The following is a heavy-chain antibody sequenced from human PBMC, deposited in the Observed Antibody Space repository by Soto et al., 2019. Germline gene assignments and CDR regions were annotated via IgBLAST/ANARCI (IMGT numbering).Heavy chain of an antibody. J-gene: IGHJ4*02. D-gene: IGHD3-3*01. CDR2: ISGSGGST. CDR3: AKDRLTIFGVVIPKYDY. Sequence: GGSLSLSCAASGFTFSSYAMSWVRQAPGKGLEWVSAISGSGGSTYYADSVKGRFTISRDNSKNTLYLQMNSLRAEDTAVYYCAKDRLTIFGVVIPKYDYWGQGTLVTVSS. V-gene: IGHV3-23*01. CDR1: GFTFSSYA.